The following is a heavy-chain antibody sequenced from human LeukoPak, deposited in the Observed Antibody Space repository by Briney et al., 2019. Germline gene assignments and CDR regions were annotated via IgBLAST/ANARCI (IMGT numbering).Heavy chain of an antibody. CDR3: ASGIAVTSPVH. CDR1: GFTFSGYA. J-gene: IGHJ1*01. V-gene: IGHV3-30-3*01. CDR2: ISYDGSNK. Sequence: PGGSLRLSCAASGFTFSGYAMHWVRQAPGEGLDWVAVISYDGSNKYYADSVKGRFTISRDHSKNTLYLQMNSLRAEDTAVYYCASGIAVTSPVHWGQGTLVTVSS. D-gene: IGHD4-11*01.